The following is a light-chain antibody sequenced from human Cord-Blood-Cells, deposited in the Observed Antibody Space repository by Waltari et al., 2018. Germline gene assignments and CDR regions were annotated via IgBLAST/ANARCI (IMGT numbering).Light chain of an antibody. Sequence: QAVLTSPPPAPGTSGPRHFIPCSGTSSNTGRHSLTWYQQLLGTAPDPLLYSNNRRPSVVPDRFSGSKSGTSASLAISGFQSEDEADYYCAAWDDSLNGPVVGGGTKLTVL. J-gene: IGLJ2*01. CDR2: SNN. CDR1: SSNTGRHS. V-gene: IGLV1-44*01. CDR3: AAWDDSLNGPV.